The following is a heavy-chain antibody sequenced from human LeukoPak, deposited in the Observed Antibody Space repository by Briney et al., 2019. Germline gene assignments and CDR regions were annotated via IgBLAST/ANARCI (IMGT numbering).Heavy chain of an antibody. V-gene: IGHV4-30-2*01. CDR1: GGSISSGGYS. Sequence: SETPSLACAVSGGSISSGGYSWSWIRQPPGKGLEWIGYIYHSGSTYYNPSLKSRVTISVDRSKNQFSLKLSSVTAADTAVYYCARQLLPGSGGIDVWGKGTTVTVSS. J-gene: IGHJ6*04. D-gene: IGHD2-15*01. CDR3: ARQLLPGSGGIDV. CDR2: IYHSGST.